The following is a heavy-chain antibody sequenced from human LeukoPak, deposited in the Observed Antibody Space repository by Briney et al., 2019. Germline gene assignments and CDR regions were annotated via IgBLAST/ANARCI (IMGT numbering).Heavy chain of an antibody. CDR2: ISSSSSYI. V-gene: IGHV3-21*01. Sequence: NPGGSLRLSCAASGFTFSNAWMSWVRQAPGKGLEWVSFISSSSSYIYYADSVKGRFTISRDNAKNSLYLQMNSLRAEDTALYYCASRFKDCSGGSCCLYYFDYWGQGTLVTVSS. J-gene: IGHJ4*02. CDR3: ASRFKDCSGGSCCLYYFDY. CDR1: GFTFSNAW. D-gene: IGHD2-15*01.